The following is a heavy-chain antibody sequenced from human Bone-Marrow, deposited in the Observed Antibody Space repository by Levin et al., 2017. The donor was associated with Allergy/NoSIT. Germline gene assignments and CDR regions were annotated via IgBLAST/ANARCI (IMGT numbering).Heavy chain of an antibody. CDR1: GFTFSDYV. J-gene: IGHJ4*02. V-gene: IGHV3-30*03. CDR3: ARDYLIQIWGFDH. Sequence: GGSLRLSCAVSGFTFSDYVIHWVRQAPGKGLEWVAVVSHDGSNQYYADSVKGRFTISRDDSKNTVFLQMNGLRTEDTAVYYCARDYLIQIWGFDHWGQGTLVTVSS. D-gene: IGHD5-18*01. CDR2: VSHDGSNQ.